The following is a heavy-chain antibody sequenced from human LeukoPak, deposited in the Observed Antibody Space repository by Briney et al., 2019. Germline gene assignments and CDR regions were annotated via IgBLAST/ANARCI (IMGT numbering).Heavy chain of an antibody. CDR3: ARVGYDIIAFDI. J-gene: IGHJ3*02. D-gene: IGHD3-9*01. V-gene: IGHV3-20*01. CDR2: INWNGGST. CDR1: GFTFSDYA. Sequence: PGGSLTLSCTASGFTSGFTFSDYAMSWVRQAPGKGLEWVSGINWNGGSTGYADSVKGRFTISRDNAKNSLYLQMNSLRAEDTALYHCARVGYDIIAFDIWGQGTMVTVSS.